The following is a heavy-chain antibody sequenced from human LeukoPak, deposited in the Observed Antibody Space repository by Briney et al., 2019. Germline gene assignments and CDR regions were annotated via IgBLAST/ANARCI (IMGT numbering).Heavy chain of an antibody. CDR3: ARDLRGWGLNSD. D-gene: IGHD6-19*01. CDR1: GFTFSSYS. J-gene: IGHJ4*02. Sequence: GGSLRLSCAASGFTFSSYSMNWVRQAPGKGLEWASSISGSSSYIYYADSVKGRFTISRDNAKNSLYLQMNSLRAEDAAVYYCARDLRGWGLNSDWGQGTLVTVSS. CDR2: ISGSSSYI. V-gene: IGHV3-21*01.